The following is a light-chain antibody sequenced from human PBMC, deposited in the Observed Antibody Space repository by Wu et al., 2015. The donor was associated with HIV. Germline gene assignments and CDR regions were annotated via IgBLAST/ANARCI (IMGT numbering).Light chain of an antibody. CDR1: QSVLTW. V-gene: IGKV1-5*03. Sequence: DIQMTQSPSTLSASVGDRVTITCRASQSVLTWLAWYQQKPGKAPKLLIYKASNLESGVPSRFSGSGSGTEFTLTINSLQPDDFATYYCQEYNSYWTFGQGTKVEIK. CDR3: QEYNSYWT. CDR2: KAS. J-gene: IGKJ1*01.